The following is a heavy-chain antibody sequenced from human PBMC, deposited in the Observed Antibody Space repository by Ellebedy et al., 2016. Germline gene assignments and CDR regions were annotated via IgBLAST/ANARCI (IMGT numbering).Heavy chain of an antibody. J-gene: IGHJ3*02. CDR1: GGSISSGDYY. CDR3: ARAVGYGDLHAFDI. D-gene: IGHD4-17*01. CDR2: IYYSGRP. V-gene: IGHV4-30-4*01. Sequence: SETLSLTXTVSGGSISSGDYYWSWIRQTLGKGLEWIGYIYYSGRPNYNPALKSRLTITVDTSKSQFSLKLTSLTAADTAIYYCARAVGYGDLHAFDIWGRGTMVTVSS.